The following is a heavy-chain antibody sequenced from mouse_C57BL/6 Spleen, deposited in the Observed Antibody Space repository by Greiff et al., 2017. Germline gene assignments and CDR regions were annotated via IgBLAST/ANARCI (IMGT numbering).Heavy chain of an antibody. Sequence: EVMLVESGAELVRPGASVKLSCTASGFNIKDDYMHWVKQRPEQGLEWIGWIDPENGDTEYASKFQGKATITADTSSNTAYLQLSSLTSEDTAVYYCTRYRYFDYWGQGTTLTVSS. J-gene: IGHJ2*01. CDR3: TRYRYFDY. CDR1: GFNIKDDY. D-gene: IGHD1-1*01. V-gene: IGHV14-4*01. CDR2: IDPENGDT.